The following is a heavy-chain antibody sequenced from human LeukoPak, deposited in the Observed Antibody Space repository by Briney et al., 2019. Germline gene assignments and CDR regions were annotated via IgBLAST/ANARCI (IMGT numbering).Heavy chain of an antibody. J-gene: IGHJ4*02. CDR3: ARERGGSGWYEYYFDY. CDR1: GYTFTSYY. V-gene: IGHV1-46*01. D-gene: IGHD6-19*01. CDR2: INPSGGST. Sequence: ASVKVSCKASGYTFTSYYMHWVRQAPGQGLEWMGIINPSGGSTSYAQKFQGRVTMTGDTSTSTVYMELSSLRSEDTAVYYCARERGGSGWYEYYFDYWGQGTLVTVSS.